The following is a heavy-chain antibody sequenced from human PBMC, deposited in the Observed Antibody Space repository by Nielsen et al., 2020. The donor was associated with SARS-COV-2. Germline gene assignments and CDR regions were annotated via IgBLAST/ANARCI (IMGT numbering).Heavy chain of an antibody. J-gene: IGHJ6*03. CDR2: INPNSGGT. CDR3: ARDPSIVVVPAAMSYYYYYMDV. CDR1: GYTFTGYY. Sequence: ASVKVSCKASGYTFTGYYMHWVRQAPGQGLEWMGRINPNSGGTNYAQKFQGRVTMTRDTSISTAYMELSRLRSDGTAVYYCARDPSIVVVPAAMSYYYYYMDVWGKGTTVTVSS. D-gene: IGHD2-2*01. V-gene: IGHV1-2*06.